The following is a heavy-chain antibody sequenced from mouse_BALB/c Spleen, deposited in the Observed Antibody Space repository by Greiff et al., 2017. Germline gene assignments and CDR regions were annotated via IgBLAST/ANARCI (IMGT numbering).Heavy chain of an antibody. V-gene: IGHV1S127*01. D-gene: IGHD2-14*01. CDR3: TTYYRYDGYYFDY. CDR1: GYTFTSYW. J-gene: IGHJ2*01. CDR2: IDPSDSYT. Sequence: VQLQQPGAELVKPGASVKMSCKASGYTFTSYWMHWVKQRPGQGLECIGVIDPSDSYTSYNQKFKGKATLTVDTSSSTAYMQLSSLTSEDSAVYYCTTYYRYDGYYFDYWGQGTTLTVAS.